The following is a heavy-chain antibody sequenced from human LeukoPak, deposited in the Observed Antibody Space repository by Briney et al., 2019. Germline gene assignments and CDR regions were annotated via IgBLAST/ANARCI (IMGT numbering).Heavy chain of an antibody. CDR2: ILASGSPT. V-gene: IGHV3-23*05. D-gene: IGHD6-19*01. Sequence: GGSLRLSCAASGFNFNSYTMNWVRQAPGKGLQWVANILASGSPTYYADSVKGRFIISRDNSKNTVYLQMNSLRVEDTAIYYCAKVRAPSGWFNSDYWGQGTLVTVSS. J-gene: IGHJ4*02. CDR1: GFNFNSYT. CDR3: AKVRAPSGWFNSDY.